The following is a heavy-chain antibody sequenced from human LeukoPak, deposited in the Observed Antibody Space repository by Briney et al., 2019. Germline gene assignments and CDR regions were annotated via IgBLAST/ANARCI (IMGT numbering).Heavy chain of an antibody. CDR2: IIEKGNA. J-gene: IGHJ2*01. CDR3: SRGYYPPRWYFDL. CDR1: GGSFSSYS. D-gene: IGHD3-10*01. Sequence: SETLSLTCALYGGSFSSYSWSWTWIRQTPEKGLEWIGEIIEKGNANYNPSLKSRVTIDLDTSKNQFSLKLTSMTAADTAMYYCSRGYYPPRWYFDLWGRGTLVTVSS. V-gene: IGHV4-34*01.